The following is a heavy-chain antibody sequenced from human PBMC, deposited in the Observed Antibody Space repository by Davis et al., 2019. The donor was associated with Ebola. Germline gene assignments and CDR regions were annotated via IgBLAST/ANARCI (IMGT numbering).Heavy chain of an antibody. J-gene: IGHJ4*02. CDR2: IRSKANSYAT. CDR1: GFTFSGSA. V-gene: IGHV3-73*01. D-gene: IGHD1-1*01. CDR3: TGTLGTFDY. Sequence: GGSLRLSCAASGFTFSGSAMHWVRQASGKGLAWVGRIRSKANSYATAYAVSVKGRFTISRDDSKNTAYLQMNSLKTEDTAVYYCTGTLGTFDYWGQGTLVTVSS.